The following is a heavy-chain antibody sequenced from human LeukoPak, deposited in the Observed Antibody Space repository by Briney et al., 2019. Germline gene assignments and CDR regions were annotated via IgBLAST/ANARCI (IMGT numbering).Heavy chain of an antibody. Sequence: AGGSLRLSCAASGFTFSSYWMSWVRQAPGKGLEWVANIKQDGSEKYYVDSVKGRFTISRDNAKNSLYLQMNSLRAEDTAVYYCARGHYYGSGEIDYWGQGTLVTVSS. J-gene: IGHJ4*02. CDR1: GFTFSSYW. D-gene: IGHD3-10*01. CDR3: ARGHYYGSGEIDY. CDR2: IKQDGSEK. V-gene: IGHV3-7*01.